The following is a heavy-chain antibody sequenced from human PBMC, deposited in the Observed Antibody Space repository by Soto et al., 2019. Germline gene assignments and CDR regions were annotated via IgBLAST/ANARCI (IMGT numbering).Heavy chain of an antibody. CDR3: ARPATERWCGEPTTHFDF. CDR1: GYTFASYG. Sequence: ASVKVSCKASGYTFASYGISWERQAPGQGLEWMGWIRAYKGNPNYAQKLQGRVTMTTDTSTSTAYMELRSLRSDDTAVYYCARPATERWCGEPTTHFDFGG. V-gene: IGHV1-18*01. D-gene: IGHD3-10*01. CDR2: IRAYKGNP. J-gene: IGHJ4*01.